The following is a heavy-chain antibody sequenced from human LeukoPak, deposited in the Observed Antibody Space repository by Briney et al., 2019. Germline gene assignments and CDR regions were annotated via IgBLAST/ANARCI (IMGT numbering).Heavy chain of an antibody. D-gene: IGHD6-13*01. CDR3: ARRGWYEGSFDP. V-gene: IGHV4-39*01. CDR1: GGSIRSSYYY. Sequence: PSETLSLTCTVSGGSIRSSYYYWGWIRQPPGKGLEWIGSIYYSGSTYYNPSLKSRVTISVDTSKNQFSLKLSSVTAADTAVYYCARRGWYEGSFDPWGQGTLVTVSS. J-gene: IGHJ5*02. CDR2: IYYSGST.